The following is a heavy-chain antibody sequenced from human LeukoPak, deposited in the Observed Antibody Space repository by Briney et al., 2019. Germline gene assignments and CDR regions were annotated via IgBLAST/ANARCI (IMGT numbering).Heavy chain of an antibody. J-gene: IGHJ4*02. CDR1: GFTFSRLG. Sequence: GGSLRLSCAASGFTFSRLGFHWVRQAPGNGLEWVAYKWDDGKNIRYAESVKGRFTISRDNSKNTVFLQMNSLRAEDTAMYYCATDQVRVDSSSGSFDSWGLGTLVTVSS. V-gene: IGHV3-30*02. CDR2: KWDDGKNI. CDR3: ATDQVRVDSSSGSFDS. D-gene: IGHD6-6*01.